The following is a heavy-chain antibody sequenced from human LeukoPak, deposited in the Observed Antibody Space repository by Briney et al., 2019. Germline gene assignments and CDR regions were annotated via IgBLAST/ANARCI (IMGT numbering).Heavy chain of an antibody. D-gene: IGHD3-22*01. CDR1: GFTFSSYA. Sequence: GGSLRLSCAASGFTFSSYAMHWVRQAPGKGLEWVAVISYDGSNKYYADSVKGRFTISRDNSKNTLYLQMNSLRAEDTAVYYCASDHYYDSSAGIGDYWGQGTLVTVSS. CDR2: ISYDGSNK. J-gene: IGHJ4*02. V-gene: IGHV3-30-3*01. CDR3: ASDHYYDSSAGIGDY.